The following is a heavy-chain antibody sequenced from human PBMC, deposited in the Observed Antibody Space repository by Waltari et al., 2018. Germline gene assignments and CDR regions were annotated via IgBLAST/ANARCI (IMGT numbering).Heavy chain of an antibody. Sequence: EVQLVQSGAEVKKPGATVKISCKVSGYTFTDYYMHWVQQAPGKGLEWMGLVDPEDGETIYAEKFQGRVTITADTSKNQCSLKVTSVTAADTAVYYCAREDRQGGEMATRGDYWGQGTLVTVSS. D-gene: IGHD2-15*01. V-gene: IGHV1-69-2*01. CDR3: AREDRQGGEMATRGDY. CDR2: VDPEDGET. J-gene: IGHJ4*02. CDR1: GYTFTDYY.